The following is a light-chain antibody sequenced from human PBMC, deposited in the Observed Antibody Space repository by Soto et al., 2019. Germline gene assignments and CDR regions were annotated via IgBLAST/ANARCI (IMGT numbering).Light chain of an antibody. J-gene: IGLJ1*01. V-gene: IGLV1-40*01. CDR1: SSNIGAGYD. CDR3: QSYDTRLSAYV. Sequence: QSFLTQPPSVSGAPGRRVTISCTGSSSNIGAGYDVHWYQQVPGTAPKLLIYLKTNRPSGVPDRKSASKSGSSASLAITGLQAEDEGDYYCQSYDTRLSAYVFGTGTKVTVL. CDR2: LKT.